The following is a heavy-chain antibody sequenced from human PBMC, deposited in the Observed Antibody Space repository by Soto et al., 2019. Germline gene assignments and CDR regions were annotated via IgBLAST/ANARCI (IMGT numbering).Heavy chain of an antibody. J-gene: IGHJ4*02. CDR1: GGSISSSSYY. CDR3: ARHPEQWLVLGSFDY. D-gene: IGHD6-19*01. Sequence: SETLSLTCTVSGGSISSSSYYWGWIRQPPGKGLEWIGSIYYSGSTYYNPSLKSRVTISVDTSKNQFSLKLSSVTAADTAVYYCARHPEQWLVLGSFDYWGQGTLVTVSS. V-gene: IGHV4-39*01. CDR2: IYYSGST.